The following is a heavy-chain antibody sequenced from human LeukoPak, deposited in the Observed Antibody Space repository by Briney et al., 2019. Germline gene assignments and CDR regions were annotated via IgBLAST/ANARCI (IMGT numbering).Heavy chain of an antibody. J-gene: IGHJ4*02. Sequence: PSETLSLTCSVSGASISSGSNYWGWIRQPPGKGLEWIGYIYYSGSTNYNPSLKSRVTISVNTSKNQFSLKLSSGTAADTAVYYWARDSGGYSYDSGRFDYWGQGTLVTVSS. CDR2: IYYSGST. D-gene: IGHD5-18*01. CDR1: GASISSGSNY. V-gene: IGHV4-61*01. CDR3: ARDSGGYSYDSGRFDY.